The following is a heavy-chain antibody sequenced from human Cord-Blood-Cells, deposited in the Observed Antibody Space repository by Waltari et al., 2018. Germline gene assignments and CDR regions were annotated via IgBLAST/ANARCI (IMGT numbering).Heavy chain of an antibody. V-gene: IGHV1-24*01. CDR2: FDPEDGET. CDR1: GYTLTELS. Sequence: QVQLVQSGAEVKKPGASVKVYCKVSGYTLTELSMHWVRQAPGQGLEWMGGFDPEDGETIYAQKFQGRVTMTEDTSTDTAYMELSSLRSEDTAVYYCATVDYDFWSGYNTGYFDLWGRGTLVTVSS. J-gene: IGHJ2*01. CDR3: ATVDYDFWSGYNTGYFDL. D-gene: IGHD3-3*01.